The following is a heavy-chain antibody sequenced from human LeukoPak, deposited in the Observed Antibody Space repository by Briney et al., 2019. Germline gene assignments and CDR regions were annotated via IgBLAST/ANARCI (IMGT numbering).Heavy chain of an antibody. CDR2: ISASSSFI. CDR1: GFXFSHYS. J-gene: IGHJ4*02. V-gene: IGHV3-21*01. Sequence: GGSLRLSCGASGFXFSHYSINWVRQAPGKGLEWVSAISASSSFIYYADSLKGRYTISRDNAKNSLYLQMNSLRAEDTAVFYCARGYCSRTSCEDFDYWGQGTLVTVSS. D-gene: IGHD2-2*01. CDR3: ARGYCSRTSCEDFDY.